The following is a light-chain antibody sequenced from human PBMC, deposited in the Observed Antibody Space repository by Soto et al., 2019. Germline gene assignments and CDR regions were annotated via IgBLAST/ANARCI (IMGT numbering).Light chain of an antibody. V-gene: IGLV2-11*01. CDR1: SGDVGGYNY. CDR2: DVT. CDR3: CSYAGTYSYV. Sequence: LTQPRSVSGSPGQSVTISCTGTSGDVGGYNYVSWYQQPPGKAPKVMIYDVTKRPSGVPDRFSGSKSGNTASLTISGLQAEDEADYYCCSYAGTYSYVFGTGTKVTV. J-gene: IGLJ1*01.